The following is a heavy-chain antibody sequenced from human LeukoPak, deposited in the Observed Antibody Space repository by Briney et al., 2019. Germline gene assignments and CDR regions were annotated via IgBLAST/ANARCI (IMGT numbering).Heavy chain of an antibody. CDR1: AGSIDDYY. D-gene: IGHD1-26*01. CDR3: ARLRWQLVGPYFDY. J-gene: IGHJ4*02. Sequence: SETLSLTCSFSAGSIDDYYWSWIRQPPGKGLEWIGHIYFTGSTDYSPPLKSRVIISVDTSTKQFSLNLRSVTAADTAFYYCARLRWQLVGPYFDYWGQGALVTVSS. CDR2: IYFTGST. V-gene: IGHV4-59*01.